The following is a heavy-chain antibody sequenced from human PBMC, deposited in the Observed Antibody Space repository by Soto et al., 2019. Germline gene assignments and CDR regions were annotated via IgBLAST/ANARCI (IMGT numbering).Heavy chain of an antibody. CDR2: INPSGGST. J-gene: IGHJ4*02. CDR3: ASVEMRYYYDSSGYSSFDY. Sequence: ASVKVSCKASGYTFTSYYMHWVRQAPGQGLEWMGIINPSGGSTSYAQKFQGRVTMTRDTSTSTVYMELSSLRSEDTAVYYCASVEMRYYYDSSGYSSFDYWGQGTLVTVS. CDR1: GYTFTSYY. D-gene: IGHD3-22*01. V-gene: IGHV1-46*01.